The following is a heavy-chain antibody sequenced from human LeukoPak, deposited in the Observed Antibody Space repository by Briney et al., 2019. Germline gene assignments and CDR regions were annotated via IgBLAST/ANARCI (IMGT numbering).Heavy chain of an antibody. CDR1: RFTFSTFA. D-gene: IGHD3-22*01. V-gene: IGHV3-23*01. CDR3: AKTGGYFDSSDYYRPGVFDI. J-gene: IGHJ3*02. CDR2: ISGTGSNT. Sequence: PGGSLRLSCAASRFTFSTFAMNWVRQAPGRGLEWVSGISGTGSNTYYADSVKGRFTISRDNSKNTLYLQMNSLRAEDTALYYCAKTGGYFDSSDYYRPGVFDIWGQGTMVTVSS.